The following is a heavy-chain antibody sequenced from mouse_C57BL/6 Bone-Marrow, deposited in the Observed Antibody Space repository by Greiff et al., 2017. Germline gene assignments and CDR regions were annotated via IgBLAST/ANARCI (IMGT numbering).Heavy chain of an antibody. Sequence: VQLQQSGPGLVAPSQSLSITCTVSGFSLTSYAISWVRQPPGKGLEWLGVIWTGGGTNYHSAPKSSLSISKANSKSQVFLKMNSLQTEDTARYDGARNCVDGQLSPYCDYGGQGTTLTVSS. CDR2: IWTGGGT. CDR3: ARNCVDGQLSPYCDY. V-gene: IGHV2-9-1*01. J-gene: IGHJ2*01. D-gene: IGHD3-2*02. CDR1: GFSLTSYA.